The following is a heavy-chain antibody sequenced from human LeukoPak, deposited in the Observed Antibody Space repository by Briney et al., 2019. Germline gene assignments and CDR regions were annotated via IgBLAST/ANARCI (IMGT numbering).Heavy chain of an antibody. J-gene: IGHJ4*02. CDR2: ISGSGDRT. D-gene: IGHD6-19*01. Sequence: PGGSLRLSCAASGFTFSNYAMNWVRQAPGKGLEWVSIISGSGDRTYYTDSVKGRFTISRDDSKNTAYLQMNSLKTEDTAVYYCTIIAVAGARSGSDYWGQGTLVTVSS. V-gene: IGHV3-23*01. CDR1: GFTFSNYA. CDR3: TIIAVAGARSGSDY.